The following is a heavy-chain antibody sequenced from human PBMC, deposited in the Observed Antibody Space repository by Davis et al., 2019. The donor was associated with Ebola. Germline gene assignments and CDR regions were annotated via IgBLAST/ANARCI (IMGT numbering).Heavy chain of an antibody. D-gene: IGHD6-19*01. CDR1: GFSFSNYG. CDR2: IWFDGIII. V-gene: IGHV3-33*01. Sequence: PGGSLRLSCAASGFSFSNYGFHWVRQTPGKGLEWVAVIWFDGIIIYYADSVKGRFTVSRDDSKNTVYLQMNNLRVEDTAVYYCVRDQYSNAWYDYWGQGTLVTVSS. J-gene: IGHJ4*02. CDR3: VRDQYSNAWYDY.